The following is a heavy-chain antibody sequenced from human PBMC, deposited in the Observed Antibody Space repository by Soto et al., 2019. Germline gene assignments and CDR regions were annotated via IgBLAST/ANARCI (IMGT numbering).Heavy chain of an antibody. D-gene: IGHD3-10*01. V-gene: IGHV4-59*01. J-gene: IGHJ3*02. CDR1: GGSISSYY. CDR2: IYYSGST. Sequence: SETLSLTCTVSGGSISSYYWSWIRQPPGKGLEWIGYIYYSGSTNYNPSLKSRVTISVDTSKNQFSLKLSSVTAADTAVYYCARGGITPDAFDIWGQGTMVTVSS. CDR3: ARGGITPDAFDI.